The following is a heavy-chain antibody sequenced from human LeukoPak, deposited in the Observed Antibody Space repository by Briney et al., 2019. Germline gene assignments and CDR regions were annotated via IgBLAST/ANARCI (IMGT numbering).Heavy chain of an antibody. D-gene: IGHD6-19*01. CDR1: GFTVSSNH. Sequence: GGSLRLSCAASGFTVSSNHMSWVRQAPGKGLEWVSVLYSGGSTYYADSVNGRFTVSRDNSKNTLYHQMNSLRAEDTAVYYCARYLPGWSSAFDIWGQGTMVTVSS. J-gene: IGHJ3*02. V-gene: IGHV3-66*01. CDR3: ARYLPGWSSAFDI. CDR2: LYSGGST.